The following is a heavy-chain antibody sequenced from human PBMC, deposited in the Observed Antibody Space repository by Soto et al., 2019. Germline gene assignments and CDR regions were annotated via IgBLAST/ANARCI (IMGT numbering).Heavy chain of an antibody. CDR2: ISYDGSNK. V-gene: IGHV3-30-3*01. CDR3: ARVVADTSGVQYYYYGMDV. Sequence: QVQLVESGGGVVQPGRSLRLSCAASGFTFSSYAMHWVRQAPGKGLAWVAVISYDGSNKYYADSVKGQFTISRDNSKKTLSLQMNCLRAEDTAVYYCARVVADTSGVQYYYYGMDVWGQGTTVTVSS. J-gene: IGHJ6*02. CDR1: GFTFSSYA. D-gene: IGHD2-8*01.